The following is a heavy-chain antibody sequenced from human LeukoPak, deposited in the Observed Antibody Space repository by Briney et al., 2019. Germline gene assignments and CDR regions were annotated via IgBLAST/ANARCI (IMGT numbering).Heavy chain of an antibody. CDR2: IYYSGST. CDR3: ARRRGALDY. D-gene: IGHD1-26*01. J-gene: IGHJ4*02. V-gene: IGHV4-39*01. Sequence: PSETLSLTCTVSGDSISSSNYYWGWIRQRPGKGPEWIGSIYYSGSTYYNPSLKSRVTISVDTSRNQFSLKLSSVTAADTAVYYCARRRGALDYWGQGTLVTVSS. CDR1: GDSISSSNYY.